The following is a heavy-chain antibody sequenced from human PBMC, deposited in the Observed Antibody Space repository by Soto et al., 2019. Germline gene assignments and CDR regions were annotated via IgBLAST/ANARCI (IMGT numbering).Heavy chain of an antibody. CDR1: GGSISSCF. V-gene: IGHV4-59*08. CDR2: IYYGGST. CDR3: ARRGSSIFDY. D-gene: IGHD6-6*01. J-gene: IGHJ4*02. Sequence: PSDTLSLTCTVSGGSISSCFWSWIRQPPGKGLEWIGYIYYGGSTNYNPSLKSRVTISIDTSKNQFSLKLSSVTAADTAVYYCARRGSSIFDYWGQGTLVTVSS.